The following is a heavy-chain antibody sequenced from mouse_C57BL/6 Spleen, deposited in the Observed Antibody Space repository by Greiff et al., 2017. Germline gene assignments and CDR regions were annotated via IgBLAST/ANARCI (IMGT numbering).Heavy chain of an antibody. CDR2: ISGGGGNT. V-gene: IGHV5-9*01. CDR1: GFTFSSYT. Sequence: EVKLVEPGGGLVKPGGSLKLSCAASGFTFSSYTMSWVRQTPEKRLEWVATISGGGGNTYYPDSVKGRFTISRDNAKNTLYLQMSSLRSEDTALYYFARFPSLSTTKGKGCWYCDVWGTGTTVTVSS. D-gene: IGHD2-4*01. J-gene: IGHJ1*03. CDR3: ARFPSLSTTKGKGCWYCDV.